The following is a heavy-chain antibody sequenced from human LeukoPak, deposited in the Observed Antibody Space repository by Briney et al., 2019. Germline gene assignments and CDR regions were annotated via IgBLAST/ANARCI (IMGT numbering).Heavy chain of an antibody. Sequence: PGGSLRLSCAASGFTFSDHYMDWVRQAQGKGLEWVARIRNKANSHTTEYAPSVKGRFTISRDDSQNSLSLQMSSLKSEDTAVYFCARSCCSDNKSTFDYWGQGTLVTVSS. CDR3: ARSCCSDNKSTFDY. J-gene: IGHJ4*02. CDR1: GFTFSDHY. CDR2: IRNKANSHTT. D-gene: IGHD2-15*01. V-gene: IGHV3-72*01.